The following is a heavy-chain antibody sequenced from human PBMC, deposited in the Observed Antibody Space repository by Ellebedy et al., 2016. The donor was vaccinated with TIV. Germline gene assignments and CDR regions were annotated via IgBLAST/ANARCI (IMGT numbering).Heavy chain of an antibody. CDR3: AREAISYARSGYYFDY. V-gene: IGHV3-7*01. CDR1: GFSFGYSW. J-gene: IGHJ4*02. Sequence: GESLKISCAASGFSFGYSWMSWVRQAPGKGLEWVANIREDGNAKFYVDSVKGRFTISRDNAKSSLYLQVNGLRAEDTAVYYCAREAISYARSGYYFDYWGQGTLVTVSS. D-gene: IGHD3-22*01. CDR2: IREDGNAK.